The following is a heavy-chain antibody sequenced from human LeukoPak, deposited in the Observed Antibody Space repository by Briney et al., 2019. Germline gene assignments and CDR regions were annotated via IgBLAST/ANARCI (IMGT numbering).Heavy chain of an antibody. CDR3: ARDTPAAGTRYFDY. V-gene: IGHV3-66*01. CDR2: IYSGGGTT. D-gene: IGHD6-13*01. CDR1: GFTVSSSY. Sequence: GGSLRLSCAASGFTVSSSYMSWVRQAPGKGLEGGSVIYSGGGTTYYADSVKGRFTISRDNSKNTLYLQMNTLRAEDTAVYYCARDTPAAGTRYFDYWGQGTLLTVSS. J-gene: IGHJ4*02.